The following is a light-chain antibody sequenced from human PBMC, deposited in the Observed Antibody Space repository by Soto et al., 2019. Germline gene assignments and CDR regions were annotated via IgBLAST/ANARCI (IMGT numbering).Light chain of an antibody. J-gene: IGLJ1*01. CDR3: CSYAGSYTYV. CDR1: SGDVGGYNY. CDR2: DVT. Sequence: QSALNQPRSVSGSPGQSVTISCTGTSGDVGGYNYVSWFQHHPGKAPKLMIFDVTQRPSGVPDRFSGSKSGNTASLTISGLQAVDEADYYCCSYAGSYTYVFGTGTKVTVL. V-gene: IGLV2-11*01.